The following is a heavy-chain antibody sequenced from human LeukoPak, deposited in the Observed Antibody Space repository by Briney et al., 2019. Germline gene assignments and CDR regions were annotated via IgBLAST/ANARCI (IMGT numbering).Heavy chain of an antibody. CDR1: GGTFSSYA. CDR2: IIPIFGTA. Sequence: ASVKVSCKASGGTFSSYAISWVRQAPGQGLEWMGGIIPIFGTANYAQKFQGRVTITADTSTSTAYIELSSLTYDDTAVYYCARAGPRGFGEFPFDYWGQGTLVTVSS. CDR3: ARAGPRGFGEFPFDY. D-gene: IGHD3-10*01. J-gene: IGHJ4*02. V-gene: IGHV1-69*06.